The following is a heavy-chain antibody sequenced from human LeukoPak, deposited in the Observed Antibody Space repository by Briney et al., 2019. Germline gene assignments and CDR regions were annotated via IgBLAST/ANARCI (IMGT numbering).Heavy chain of an antibody. CDR1: DDSIRSSAYY. Sequence: PSETLSLTCAVSDDSIRSSAYYWGWIRQPPGKGLEWIGSIYYSGSTYYNPCLKSGVTISIGTSKNQFSLKLSSVTAADTAVYYCASEPYGSGSFVGAFDIWGQGTMVTVSS. V-gene: IGHV4-39*01. CDR2: IYYSGST. CDR3: ASEPYGSGSFVGAFDI. D-gene: IGHD3-10*01. J-gene: IGHJ3*02.